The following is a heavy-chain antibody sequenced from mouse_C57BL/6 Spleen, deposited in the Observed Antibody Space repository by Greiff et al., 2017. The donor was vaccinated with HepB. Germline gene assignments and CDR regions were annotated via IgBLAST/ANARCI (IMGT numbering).Heavy chain of an antibody. CDR1: GYAFTNYL. D-gene: IGHD1-1*01. V-gene: IGHV1-54*01. CDR3: ATVPFYYYGSSYENYAMDY. CDR2: INPGSGGT. J-gene: IGHJ4*01. Sequence: QVQLKQSGAELVRPGTSVKVSCKASGYAFTNYLIEWVKQRPGQGLEWIGVINPGSGGTNYNEKFKGKATLTADKSSSTAYMQLSSLTSEDSAVYFCATVPFYYYGSSYENYAMDYWGQGTSVTVSS.